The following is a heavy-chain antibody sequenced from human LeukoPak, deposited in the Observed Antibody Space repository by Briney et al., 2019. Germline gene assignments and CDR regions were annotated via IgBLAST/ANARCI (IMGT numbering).Heavy chain of an antibody. CDR2: ISGTSSTK. Sequence: GGSLRLSCAASGFTFSSYSMNWVCQAPGKGLEWVSYISGTSSTKYYADSVKGRFTISRDNAKNSLYLQMSSLRAEDTAVYYCAREDYGDYVDNWGQGTLVTVSS. J-gene: IGHJ1*01. D-gene: IGHD4-17*01. V-gene: IGHV3-48*01. CDR1: GFTFSSYS. CDR3: AREDYGDYVDN.